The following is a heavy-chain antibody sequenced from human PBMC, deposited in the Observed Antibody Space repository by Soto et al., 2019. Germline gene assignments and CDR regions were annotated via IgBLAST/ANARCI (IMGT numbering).Heavy chain of an antibody. CDR3: ARVMDGSYYNYYFDY. V-gene: IGHV4-61*08. CDR2: IYYSGST. CDR1: GGSISSGDYY. J-gene: IGHJ4*02. D-gene: IGHD1-26*01. Sequence: PSETLSLTCTVSGGSISSGDYYWSWIRQPPGKGLEWIGYIYYSGSTNYNPSLKSRVIMSVDTSKNQFSLKLISVTAADTAVYYCARVMDGSYYNYYFDYWGQGTLVTVSS.